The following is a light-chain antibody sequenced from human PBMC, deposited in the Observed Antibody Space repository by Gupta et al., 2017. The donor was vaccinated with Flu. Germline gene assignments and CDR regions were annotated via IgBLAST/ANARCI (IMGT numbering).Light chain of an antibody. Sequence: EIVMTQSPATLSVSPGERATLSCRASQSVGTDLAWYQQKPGQAPRLLIYAASSRAANVPDRFSGSGSGTEFTLTISSRQSEDFAVYYCQQHNNWPPLTFGQGTRLDIK. CDR3: QQHNNWPPLT. CDR1: QSVGTD. CDR2: AAS. J-gene: IGKJ5*01. V-gene: IGKV3-15*01.